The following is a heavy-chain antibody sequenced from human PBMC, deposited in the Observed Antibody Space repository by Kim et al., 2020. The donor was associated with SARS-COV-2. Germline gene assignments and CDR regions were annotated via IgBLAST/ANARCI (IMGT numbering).Heavy chain of an antibody. J-gene: IGHJ6*02. V-gene: IGHV5-51*01. Sequence: SPSFQGQVTISADKSISTAYLQWSSLKASDTAMYYCARSVPPNYYYGMDVWGQGTTVTVSS. CDR3: ARSVPPNYYYGMDV.